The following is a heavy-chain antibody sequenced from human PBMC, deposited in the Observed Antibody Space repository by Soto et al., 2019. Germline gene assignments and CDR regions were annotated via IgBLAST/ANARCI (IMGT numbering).Heavy chain of an antibody. CDR2: VYNSGST. D-gene: IGHD6-13*01. Sequence: SETLYLSCTVSGGSINSNYWTWIRQPPGKGLEWIGYVYNSGSTNYNPSLKSRVTISEDTSKSQFSLKVNSMTAADTAVYYCARYRREAVAGYTLDNWGQGILVTVSS. V-gene: IGHV4-59*01. J-gene: IGHJ4*02. CDR1: GGSINSNY. CDR3: ARYRREAVAGYTLDN.